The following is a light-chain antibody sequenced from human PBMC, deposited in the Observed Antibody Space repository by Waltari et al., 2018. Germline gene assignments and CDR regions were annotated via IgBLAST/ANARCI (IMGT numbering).Light chain of an antibody. CDR2: VVS. V-gene: IGLV2-14*01. Sequence: QSALTQPASVSGSPGQSITISCTGTSSDVGGYNYVSWFQQHPGRAPKLLIYVVSKRPAGVSNRFSGSKSGNAASLTISGLQAEDEADYYCSSYTSISTLVFGVGTKVTVL. J-gene: IGLJ3*02. CDR3: SSYTSISTLV. CDR1: SSDVGGYNY.